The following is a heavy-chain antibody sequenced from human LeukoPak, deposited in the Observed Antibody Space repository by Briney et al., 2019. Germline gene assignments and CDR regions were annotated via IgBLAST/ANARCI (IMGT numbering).Heavy chain of an antibody. Sequence: GESLKISCKGSGYSFTSYWIAWVRQMPGKSLEWMGIIYPGDSDTRYSPSFQGQVTISADKSISTAYLQWSSLKASDTAMYYCARQLRYCSGGSCYYNYFDYWGQGTLVTVSS. V-gene: IGHV5-51*01. CDR2: IYPGDSDT. J-gene: IGHJ4*02. D-gene: IGHD2-15*01. CDR3: ARQLRYCSGGSCYYNYFDY. CDR1: GYSFTSYW.